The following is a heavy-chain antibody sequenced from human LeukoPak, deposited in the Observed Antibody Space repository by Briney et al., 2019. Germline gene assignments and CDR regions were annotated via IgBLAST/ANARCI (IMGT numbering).Heavy chain of an antibody. D-gene: IGHD6-6*01. V-gene: IGHV1-2*02. CDR3: ARADSSSFLNWFDP. Sequence: ASVKVSCKASGYTFTGCYMHWVRQAPGQGLEWMGWINPNSGGTNYAQKFQGRVTMTRDTSISTAYMELSRLRSDDTAVYYCARADSSSFLNWFDPWGQGTLVTVSS. CDR2: INPNSGGT. J-gene: IGHJ5*02. CDR1: GYTFTGCY.